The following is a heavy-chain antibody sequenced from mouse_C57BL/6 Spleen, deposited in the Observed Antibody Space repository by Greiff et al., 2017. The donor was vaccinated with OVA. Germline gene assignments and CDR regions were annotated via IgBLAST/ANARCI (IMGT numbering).Heavy chain of an antibody. CDR2: LWSGGST. Sequence: VQLQQSGPGLVQPSQSLSITCTVSGFSLTSYGVHWVRQSPGKGLEWLGVLWSGGSTDYNAAFISRLSISKDNSKSQVFFKMNSLQADDTAIYYCARNLGRGWYFDVWGTGTTVTVSS. J-gene: IGHJ1*03. CDR1: GFSLTSYG. V-gene: IGHV2-2*01. CDR3: ARNLGRGWYFDV.